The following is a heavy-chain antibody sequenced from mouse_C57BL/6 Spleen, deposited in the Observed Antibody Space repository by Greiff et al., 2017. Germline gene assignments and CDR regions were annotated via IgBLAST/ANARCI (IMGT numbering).Heavy chain of an antibody. J-gene: IGHJ4*01. Sequence: QVQLQQPGAELVKPGASVKLSCKASGYTFTSYWMHWVKQRPGQGLEWIGVIHPNSGSTNYNEKFKSKATLTVDKSSSTAYMQLSSLTSEDSAVYYCARHGPYYYAMDYWGQGTSVTVSS. CDR3: ARHGPYYYAMDY. CDR2: IHPNSGST. D-gene: IGHD1-1*01. CDR1: GYTFTSYW. V-gene: IGHV1-64*01.